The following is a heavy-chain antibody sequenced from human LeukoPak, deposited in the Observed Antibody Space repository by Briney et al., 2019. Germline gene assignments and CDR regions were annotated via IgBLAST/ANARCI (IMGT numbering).Heavy chain of an antibody. CDR2: ISYDGSNK. D-gene: IGHD3-16*02. CDR1: GFTFSSYA. CDR3: AKDLRLGELSFQFDY. V-gene: IGHV3-30-3*01. J-gene: IGHJ4*02. Sequence: GRSLRLSCAASGFTFSSYAMHWVRQAPGKGLEWVAVISYDGSNKYYADSVKGRFTISRDNSKNTLYLQMNSLRVEDTAVYYCAKDLRLGELSFQFDYWGQGTLVTVSS.